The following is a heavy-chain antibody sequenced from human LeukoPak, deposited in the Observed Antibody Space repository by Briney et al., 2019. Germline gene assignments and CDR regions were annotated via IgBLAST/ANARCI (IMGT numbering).Heavy chain of an antibody. J-gene: IGHJ4*02. Sequence: GGFLRLSCAASGFTFSSYAMSWVRQAPGKGLEWVSAISGSGGSTYYADSVKGRFTISRDNSKNTLYLQMNSLRAEDTAVYYCARKYGDYPIHWGQGTLVTVSS. CDR2: ISGSGGST. CDR1: GFTFSSYA. V-gene: IGHV3-23*01. D-gene: IGHD4-17*01. CDR3: ARKYGDYPIH.